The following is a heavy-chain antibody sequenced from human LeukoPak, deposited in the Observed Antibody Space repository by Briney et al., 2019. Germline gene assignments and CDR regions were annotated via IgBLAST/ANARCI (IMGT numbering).Heavy chain of an antibody. CDR2: ISYDGSNK. Sequence: GGSLRLSCAASGFTFSSHGMHWVRQAPGKGLEWVALISYDGSNKEYADFVKGRFTISRDNSKNTLYLQMDSLRAEDTAVYFCAKDIDSYYDSSGYYTGFDYWGQGTLVTVSS. J-gene: IGHJ4*02. D-gene: IGHD3-22*01. V-gene: IGHV3-30*18. CDR3: AKDIDSYYDSSGYYTGFDY. CDR1: GFTFSSHG.